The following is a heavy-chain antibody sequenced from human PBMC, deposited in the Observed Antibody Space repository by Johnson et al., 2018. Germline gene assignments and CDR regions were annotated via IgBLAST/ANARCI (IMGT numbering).Heavy chain of an antibody. J-gene: IGHJ6*03. Sequence: QVQLVQSGGGVVQPGRSLRLSCAASGFTFSSYDMHWVRQAPGKGLDWVTVISYDGSNKYYAGSVKGRFTISRDNAKNSLYLQMNSLRAEDTAVYYCAGMRNHHYYYYMDGWGKGTTVTVSS. CDR1: GFTFSSYD. CDR2: ISYDGSNK. V-gene: IGHV3-30*03. D-gene: IGHD2/OR15-2a*01. CDR3: AGMRNHHYYYYMDG.